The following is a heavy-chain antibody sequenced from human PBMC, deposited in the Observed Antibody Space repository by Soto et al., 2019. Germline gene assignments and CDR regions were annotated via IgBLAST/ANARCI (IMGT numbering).Heavy chain of an antibody. D-gene: IGHD5-18*01. V-gene: IGHV3-33*01. CDR3: ARDGVDTAMVPIHYYGMDV. CDR1: GFTFSSYG. Sequence: QVPLVESGGGVVQPGRSLRLSCAASGFTFSSYGMHWVRQAPGKGLEWVAVIWYDGSNKYYADSVKGRFTISRDNSXNXLXXQMNSLRAEDTAVYYCARDGVDTAMVPIHYYGMDVWGQGTTVTVSS. J-gene: IGHJ6*02. CDR2: IWYDGSNK.